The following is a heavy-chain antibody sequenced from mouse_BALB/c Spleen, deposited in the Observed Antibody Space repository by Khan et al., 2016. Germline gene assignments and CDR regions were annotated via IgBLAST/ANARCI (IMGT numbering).Heavy chain of an antibody. CDR2: IWGDGNT. D-gene: IGHD2-2*01. CDR3: ARDGYDYAMDY. CDR1: GFSLTGYA. Sequence: QVQLKESGPGLVAPSPSLSITCTVSGFSLTGYAVNWVRQPPGKGLEWLGMIWGDGNTDYNSTLKSRLSTNKDNSKSHVFFKMNSLQTDDTARYYCARDGYDYAMDYWGQGTSVTVSS. J-gene: IGHJ4*01. V-gene: IGHV2-6-7*01.